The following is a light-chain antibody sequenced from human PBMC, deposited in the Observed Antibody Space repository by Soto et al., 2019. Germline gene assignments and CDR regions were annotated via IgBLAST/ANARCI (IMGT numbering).Light chain of an antibody. CDR1: SSNFGAGYD. CDR2: GNN. V-gene: IGLV1-40*01. J-gene: IGLJ1*01. Sequence: QLVLTQPPSVSGAPGQRVTISCTGSSSNFGAGYDVHWYQQLPGTAPKLLIYGNNNRPSGVPDRFSGSKSGTSASLAITGLQAEDEAEYYCQSYDSSLSGFYVFGTATKLTVL. CDR3: QSYDSSLSGFYV.